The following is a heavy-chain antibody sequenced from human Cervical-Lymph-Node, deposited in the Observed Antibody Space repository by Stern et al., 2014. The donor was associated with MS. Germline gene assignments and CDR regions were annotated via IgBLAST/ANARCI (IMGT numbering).Heavy chain of an antibody. CDR1: GDSISGTDYY. D-gene: IGHD2-8*01. J-gene: IGHJ4*02. CDR2: MYATGAS. Sequence: QVQLQESGPGLVKPSQTLSLSCTVSGDSISGTDYYWTWIRQPAGQGPEWIGRMYATGASNYSPSLQIRVTISVDTSRNRFSLRLGSVTAADTAVYYCARDVSTYGDSRWGGHFDSWGQGILVTVSS. V-gene: IGHV4-61*02. CDR3: ARDVSTYGDSRWGGHFDS.